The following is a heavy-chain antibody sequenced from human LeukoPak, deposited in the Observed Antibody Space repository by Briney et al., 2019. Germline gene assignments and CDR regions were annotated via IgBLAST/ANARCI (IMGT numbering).Heavy chain of an antibody. CDR1: GDSVSSNSAV. CDR2: TYYRSKWYN. Sequence: SQTLSLTCAISGDSVSSNSAVWNWLRQSPSRGLEWLGRTYYRSKWYNDYAVSVKSRITINPDTSKNQFSLQLNSVTPEDTAVYYCARRRSCTSTSCYYWFDPWGQGTLVTVSS. J-gene: IGHJ5*02. CDR3: ARRRSCTSTSCYYWFDP. D-gene: IGHD2-2*01. V-gene: IGHV6-1*01.